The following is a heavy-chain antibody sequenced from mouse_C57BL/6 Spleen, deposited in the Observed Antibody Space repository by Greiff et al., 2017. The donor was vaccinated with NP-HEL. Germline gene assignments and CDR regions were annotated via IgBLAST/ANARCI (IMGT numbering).Heavy chain of an antibody. V-gene: IGHV1-18*01. CDR1: GYTFTDYN. Sequence: VQLKESGPELVKPGASVKIPCKASGYTFTDYNMDWVKQSHGKSLEWIGDINPNNGGTIYNQKFKGKATLTVDKSSSTAYMELRSLTSEDTAVYYCAREEGTGTWAYWGQGTLVTVSA. CDR2: INPNNGGT. J-gene: IGHJ3*01. CDR3: AREEGTGTWAY. D-gene: IGHD4-1*01.